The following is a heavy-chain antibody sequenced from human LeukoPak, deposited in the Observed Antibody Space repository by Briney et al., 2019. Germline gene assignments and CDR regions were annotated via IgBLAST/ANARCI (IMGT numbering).Heavy chain of an antibody. Sequence: AGGSLRLSCAASGFTFSDYYMGWVRQAPGKGLEWVSYISGGGKTIHYADSVKGRFTISRDNAKNSLYLQMSSLRPEDVAVYYCARDSTPLNTDGSGWHHLFDFWGQGTLVTVSS. J-gene: IGHJ4*02. CDR3: ARDSTPLNTDGSGWHHLFDF. D-gene: IGHD3-22*01. CDR1: GFTFSDYY. V-gene: IGHV3-11*01. CDR2: ISGGGKTI.